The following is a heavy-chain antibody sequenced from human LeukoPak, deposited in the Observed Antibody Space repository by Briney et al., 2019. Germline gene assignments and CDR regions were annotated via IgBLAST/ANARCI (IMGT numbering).Heavy chain of an antibody. V-gene: IGHV1-24*01. CDR3: ATEQLRASHELVRWGPAGDTAFDI. J-gene: IGHJ3*02. Sequence: ASVKVSCKVSGYTLTELSMHWVRQAPGKGLEWMGGFDPEDGETIYAQKFQGRVTMTEDTSTDTAYMELSSLRSEDTAVYYCATEQLRASHELVRWGPAGDTAFDIWGQGTMVTVSS. D-gene: IGHD2-21*02. CDR1: GYTLTELS. CDR2: FDPEDGET.